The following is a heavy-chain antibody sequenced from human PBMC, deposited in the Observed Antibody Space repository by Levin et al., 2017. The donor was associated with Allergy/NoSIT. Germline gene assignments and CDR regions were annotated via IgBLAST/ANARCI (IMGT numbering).Heavy chain of an antibody. CDR3: ARDRLLWYSSSSVYYYYMDV. V-gene: IGHV4-34*01. J-gene: IGHJ6*03. D-gene: IGHD6-6*01. CDR1: GGSFSGYY. Sequence: NPSETLSLTCAVYGGSFSGYYWSWIRQPPGKGLEWIGEINHSGSTNYNPSLKSRVTISVDTSKNQFSLKLSSVTAADTAVYYCARDRLLWYSSSSVYYYYMDVWGKGTTVTVSS. CDR2: INHSGST.